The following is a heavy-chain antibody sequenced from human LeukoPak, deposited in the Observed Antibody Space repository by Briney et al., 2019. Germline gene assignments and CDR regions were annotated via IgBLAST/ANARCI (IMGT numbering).Heavy chain of an antibody. CDR1: GFNYSDYY. D-gene: IGHD2-15*01. V-gene: IGHV3-23*01. CDR3: AKRADGCSGVSCYYYYMDV. CDR2: ISGVGDST. Sequence: GGSLRLSCEASGFNYSDYYVTWVRQAPGKGLEWASTISGVGDSTYYAESVKGRFTMSRDNSKNTVYLQMDSLRVEDTAIYYCAKRADGCSGVSCYYYYMDVWGKGTTVTVSS. J-gene: IGHJ6*03.